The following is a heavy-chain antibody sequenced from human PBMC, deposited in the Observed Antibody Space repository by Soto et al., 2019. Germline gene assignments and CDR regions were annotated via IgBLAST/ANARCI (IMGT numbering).Heavy chain of an antibody. CDR1: CGSISSSSYY. D-gene: IGHD2-2*02. Sequence: SETLSLTCTVSCGSISSSSYYWGWIRQPPGKGLEWIGSIYYSGSTYYNPSLKSRVTISVDTSKNQFSLKLSSVTAADTAVYYCARRGYCSSTSCYTVFWGWFDPWGQGTLVTVSS. V-gene: IGHV4-39*01. CDR3: ARRGYCSSTSCYTVFWGWFDP. J-gene: IGHJ5*02. CDR2: IYYSGST.